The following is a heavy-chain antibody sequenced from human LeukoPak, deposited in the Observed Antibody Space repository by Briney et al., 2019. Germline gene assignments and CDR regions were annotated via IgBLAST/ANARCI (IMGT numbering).Heavy chain of an antibody. CDR3: ARSLRILDIVATIRARLGGNGFDI. CDR2: VYRDGNT. D-gene: IGHD5-12*01. V-gene: IGHV4-38-2*01. J-gene: IGHJ3*02. CDR1: GYSISNGYY. Sequence: RASETLSLTCSVSGYSISNGYYWGWIRQPPGRGLERVANVYRDGNTYYSPSLESRVTISVDTSKNQFFLRLSSVTAADKAVYYCARSLRILDIVATIRARLGGNGFDIWGQGTMVTVSS.